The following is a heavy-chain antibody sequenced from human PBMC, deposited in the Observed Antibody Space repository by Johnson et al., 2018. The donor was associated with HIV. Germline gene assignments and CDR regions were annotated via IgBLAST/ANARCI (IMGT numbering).Heavy chain of an antibody. CDR2: VSDGAGNT. CDR1: GFRFDDYG. CDR3: ARDAKSSTWSPDGTDAFDV. Sequence: EVQLVESGGGVVRPGGSLRLSCAASGFRFDDYGMTWVRQAPGKGLEWVSTVSDGAGNTYYADSVQGRFTLSRDNSKNTLFLQMGSLRPEDMAVYYCARDAKSSTWSPDGTDAFDVWGQGTMVTVSS. J-gene: IGHJ3*01. D-gene: IGHD1-1*01. V-gene: IGHV3-23*04.